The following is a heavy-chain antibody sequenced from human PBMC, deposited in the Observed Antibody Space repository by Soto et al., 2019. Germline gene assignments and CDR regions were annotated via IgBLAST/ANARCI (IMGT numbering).Heavy chain of an antibody. J-gene: IGHJ3*02. D-gene: IGHD4-17*01. CDR2: IYHTGST. CDR3: ARDPLYDYGDLSHVFDI. CDR1: GGSISSYY. V-gene: IGHV4-30-4*01. Sequence: TLSLTCTVSGGSISSYYWSWIRQPPGKGLEWIGFIYHTGSTYYSPSLKNRVAISVDTSKNQFSLKLSSVTAADTAVYFCARDPLYDYGDLSHVFDIWAKGQWSPSPQ.